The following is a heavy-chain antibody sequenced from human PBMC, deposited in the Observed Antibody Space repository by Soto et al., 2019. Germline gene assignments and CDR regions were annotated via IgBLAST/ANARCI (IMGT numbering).Heavy chain of an antibody. CDR1: GFTFSSYS. Sequence: EVQLVESGGGLVQPGGSLRLSCAASGFTFSSYSMNWVRQAPGKGLEWVSYISSSSSTIYYADSVKGRFTISRDNAKNSLYLQMNRLRAEDTAVYYCARDRYCTNGVCYISFDYWGQGTLVTVSS. J-gene: IGHJ4*02. D-gene: IGHD2-8*01. CDR3: ARDRYCTNGVCYISFDY. V-gene: IGHV3-48*01. CDR2: ISSSSSTI.